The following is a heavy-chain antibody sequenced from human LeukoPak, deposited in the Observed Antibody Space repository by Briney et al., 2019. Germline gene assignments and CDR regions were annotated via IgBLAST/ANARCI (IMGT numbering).Heavy chain of an antibody. Sequence: GGSLRVSCAASGFTFSSHWMHWVRQVPGKGLVWVSRMNSDGSITSYADSVKGRFTISRDNAKNMLYLQMNSLRAEDTAVYYCAGSPTVDAAFDIWGQGTMVTVSS. J-gene: IGHJ3*02. CDR1: GFTFSSHW. V-gene: IGHV3-74*01. CDR2: MNSDGSIT. D-gene: IGHD4-23*01. CDR3: AGSPTVDAAFDI.